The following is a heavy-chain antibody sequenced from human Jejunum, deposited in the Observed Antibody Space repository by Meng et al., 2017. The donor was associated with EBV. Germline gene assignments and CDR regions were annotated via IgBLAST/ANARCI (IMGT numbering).Heavy chain of an antibody. D-gene: IGHD5-24*01. CDR1: GFTLSAYA. J-gene: IGHJ4*02. CDR3: VRDGYNYIPFDY. V-gene: IGHV3-23*01. CDR2: VSGTGGST. Sequence: QLLESGGGLVPPGGSLRRSCVASGFTLSAYAMSWVRQAPGKGLEWVSHVSGTGGSTYYADSVKGRFTASRDNSKNMLFLQMYSLRADDTAIYHCVRDGYNYIPFDYWGQGTLVTVSS.